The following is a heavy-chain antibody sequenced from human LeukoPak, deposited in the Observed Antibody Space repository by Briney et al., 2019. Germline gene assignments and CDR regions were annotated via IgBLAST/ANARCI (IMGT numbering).Heavy chain of an antibody. CDR2: LYQSGNT. J-gene: IGHJ4*01. V-gene: IGHV4-39*07. CDR1: GGSISSSGHY. Sequence: PSETLSLTCSVSGGSISSSGHYWGWLRQPPGTGLEWIGSLYQSGNTYYNPSLKSRVTISPDMSKNQFSLTLSSVTAADTAVYYCARDGYNYGLDRFDYWGHGILVTVSS. CDR3: ARDGYNYGLDRFDY. D-gene: IGHD5-18*01.